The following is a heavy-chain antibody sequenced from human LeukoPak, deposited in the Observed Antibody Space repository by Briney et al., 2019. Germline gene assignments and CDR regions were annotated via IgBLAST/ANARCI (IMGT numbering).Heavy chain of an antibody. CDR1: GYTFTGFY. Sequence: RASVKVSCKASGYTFTGFYMHWVRQAPGQGLEWMGRINPNSGDTNYAQKFQGRVTMTRDTSISTAYMELSRLRSDDAAVYYCARVRDYYDSSGSYFDYWGQGTLVTVSS. D-gene: IGHD3-22*01. CDR2: INPNSGDT. V-gene: IGHV1-2*06. J-gene: IGHJ4*02. CDR3: ARVRDYYDSSGSYFDY.